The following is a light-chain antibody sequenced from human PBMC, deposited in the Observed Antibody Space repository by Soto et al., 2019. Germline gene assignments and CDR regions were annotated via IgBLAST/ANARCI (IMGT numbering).Light chain of an antibody. J-gene: IGLJ1*01. CDR2: AVS. V-gene: IGLV2-14*01. Sequence: QSVLTQPASVSGSPGQSITISCTGTSSDVGLYDYVSWYQQHPGKARQLMIYAVSNRPSGVSNRFSASKSGNTASLFISELQAEDEADYYCSSYTSDSSYVYGSGTNVTVL. CDR1: SSDVGLYDY. CDR3: SSYTSDSSYV.